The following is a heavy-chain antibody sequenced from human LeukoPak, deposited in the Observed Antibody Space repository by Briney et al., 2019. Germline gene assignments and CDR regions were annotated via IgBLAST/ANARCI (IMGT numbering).Heavy chain of an antibody. CDR3: ARAFLAGYYYGSVRAGYFDL. J-gene: IGHJ2*01. CDR1: GGSISSGDYY. CDR2: IYYSGST. Sequence: SETLSLTCTVSGGSISSGDYYWSWIRQPPGKGLEWIGYIYYSGSTYYNPSLKSRVTISVDTSKNQFSLKLSSVTAADTAVYYCARAFLAGYYYGSVRAGYFDLWGRGTLVTVSS. D-gene: IGHD3-10*01. V-gene: IGHV4-30-4*01.